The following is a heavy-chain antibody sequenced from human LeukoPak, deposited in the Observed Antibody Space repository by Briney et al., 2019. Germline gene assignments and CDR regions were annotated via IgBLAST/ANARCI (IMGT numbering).Heavy chain of an antibody. V-gene: IGHV3-30*02. CDR3: AKGRGATKGYYYYYMDV. J-gene: IGHJ6*03. Sequence: PGGSLRLSCAASGFTFSSFVMHWVRQAPGKGLEWVSFIHYNGRNKYYADSVKGRFTISRDNSKNTLYLQMNSLRAEDTAVCYCAKGRGATKGYYYYYMDVWGKGTTVTVSS. CDR2: IHYNGRNK. CDR1: GFTFSSFV. D-gene: IGHD1-26*01.